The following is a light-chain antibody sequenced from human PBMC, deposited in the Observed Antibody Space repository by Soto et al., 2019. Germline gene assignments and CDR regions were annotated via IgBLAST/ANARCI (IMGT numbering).Light chain of an antibody. J-gene: IGKJ1*01. V-gene: IGKV1-39*01. Sequence: DIQMTQSPSSLSASVGDRVTITCRASQSIRSYLNWYQQKPGKDLKLLIYAPSSLQTGVPSRFSGSGSGTDFTLTISSLQPEEFATDYCQQSYSTTWTFGQWAKVEIK. CDR2: APS. CDR3: QQSYSTTWT. CDR1: QSIRSY.